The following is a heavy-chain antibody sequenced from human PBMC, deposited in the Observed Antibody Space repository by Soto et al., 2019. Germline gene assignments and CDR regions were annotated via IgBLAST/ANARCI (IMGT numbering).Heavy chain of an antibody. CDR2: IYYSGST. CDR1: GGSISSGGYY. CDR3: ARGDSSSSGVYFDY. D-gene: IGHD6-6*01. J-gene: IGHJ4*02. V-gene: IGHV4-31*03. Sequence: SETLSLTCTVSGGSISSGGYYWSWIRQRPGKGLEWIGYIYYSGSTYYNPSLKSRVTISVDTSKNQFSLKLSSVTAADTAVYYCARGDSSSSGVYFDYWGQGTLVTVSS.